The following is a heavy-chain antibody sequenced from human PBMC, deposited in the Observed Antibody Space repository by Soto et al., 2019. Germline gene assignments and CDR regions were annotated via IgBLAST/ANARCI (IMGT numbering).Heavy chain of an antibody. CDR3: GRDVFDKYERVVPARNWFDP. D-gene: IGHD2-2*01. CDR2: IIPILGIA. V-gene: IGHV1-69*04. CDR1: GGTFSSYT. Sequence: SVKVSCKASGGTFSSYTISWVRQAPGQGLEWMGRIIPILGIANYAQKFQGRVTITADKSTSTAYMELSSLRSEDTAVYYCGRDVFDKYERVVPARNWFDPWGQGTLVTVSS. J-gene: IGHJ5*02.